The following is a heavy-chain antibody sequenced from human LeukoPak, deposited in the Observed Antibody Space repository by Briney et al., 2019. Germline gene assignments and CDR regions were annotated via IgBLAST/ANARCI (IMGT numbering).Heavy chain of an antibody. J-gene: IGHJ3*02. CDR1: GFTFSSYS. CDR2: ISSSSSYI. D-gene: IGHD2-15*01. Sequence: GGSLRLSCAASGFTFSSYSMNWVRQAPGKGLEWVSSISSSSSYIYYADSVKGRFTISRDNAKNSLYLQMNSLRAEDTAVYYCARDGVVAYDAFDIWGQGTMVTVSS. V-gene: IGHV3-21*01. CDR3: ARDGVVAYDAFDI.